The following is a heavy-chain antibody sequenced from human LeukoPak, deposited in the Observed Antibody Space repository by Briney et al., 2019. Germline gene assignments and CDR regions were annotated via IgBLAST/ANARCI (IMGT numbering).Heavy chain of an antibody. CDR2: ISYDGTTK. Sequence: GGSIRLSCAASGFTFSTYAMHWVRQAPGKGLEWVAVISYDGTTKYHADSVKGRFTISRDNSKNTVYLQMNTLRAEDTAVYYCARVRIVGSTYVAFDIWGQGTMLT. J-gene: IGHJ3*02. D-gene: IGHD1-26*01. CDR3: ARVRIVGSTYVAFDI. CDR1: GFTFSTYA. V-gene: IGHV3-30-3*01.